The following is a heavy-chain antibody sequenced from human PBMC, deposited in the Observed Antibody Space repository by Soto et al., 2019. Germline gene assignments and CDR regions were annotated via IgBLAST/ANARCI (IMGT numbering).Heavy chain of an antibody. D-gene: IGHD3-3*01. CDR2: IYWNDDK. Sequence: GLDLEWLALIYWNDDKRYSPSLKSRLTITKDTSKNQVVLTMTNMDPVDTATYYCAHSPAYYDFWSGYSLGYFDYWGQGTLVTVSS. V-gene: IGHV2-5*01. CDR3: AHSPAYYDFWSGYSLGYFDY. J-gene: IGHJ4*02.